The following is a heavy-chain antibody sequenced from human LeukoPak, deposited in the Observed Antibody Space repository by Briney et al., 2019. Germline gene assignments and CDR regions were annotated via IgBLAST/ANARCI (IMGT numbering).Heavy chain of an antibody. J-gene: IGHJ4*02. CDR2: IYYSGST. Sequence: SETLSLTCTVSGGAISDSSYYWGWIRQPPGKGLEWIGSIYYSGSTYYDPSLKSRVTISVDTSKNQFSLKLSSVTAADTAVYYCVRRIHGGSGWTFDIWGQGTLVTVSS. CDR3: VRRIHGGSGWTFDI. V-gene: IGHV4-39*01. D-gene: IGHD6-19*01. CDR1: GGAISDSSYY.